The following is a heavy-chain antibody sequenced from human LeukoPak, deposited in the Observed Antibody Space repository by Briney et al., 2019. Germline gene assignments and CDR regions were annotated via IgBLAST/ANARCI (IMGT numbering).Heavy chain of an antibody. CDR3: ARGSVNWYSPPDY. Sequence: GGSLRLSCAASGFTFSSHLISWVRQAPGKGLEWVANMRQDGSEKFYADSVKGRFTISRDNAKNSLYLQMNSLRVEDTAVYYCARGSVNWYSPPDYWGQGTLVTVSS. CDR1: GFTFSSHL. CDR2: MRQDGSEK. V-gene: IGHV3-7*03. J-gene: IGHJ4*02. D-gene: IGHD1-7*01.